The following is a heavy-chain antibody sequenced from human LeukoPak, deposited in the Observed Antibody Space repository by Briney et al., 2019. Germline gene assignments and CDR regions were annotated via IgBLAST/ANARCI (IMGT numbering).Heavy chain of an antibody. CDR1: TDSFSSHY. Sequence: SETLSLTCVVSTDSFSSHYWTWIRQPPGKGLEWIGYTSYIGSTNYNPSLKSRVTISIDTSKNQFSLKLTSVTAADTAVYYCARDLVTVTKGFDIWGQGTMVSVSS. V-gene: IGHV4-59*11. CDR2: TSYIGST. D-gene: IGHD4-17*01. CDR3: ARDLVTVTKGFDI. J-gene: IGHJ3*02.